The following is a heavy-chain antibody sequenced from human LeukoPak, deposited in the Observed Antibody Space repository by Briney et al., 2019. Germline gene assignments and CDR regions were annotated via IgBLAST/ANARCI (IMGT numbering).Heavy chain of an antibody. J-gene: IGHJ4*02. V-gene: IGHV1-18*03. Sequence: ASVKVSCKASGYTFSSYGISWVRQAPGQGLEWMGWISAYNGYTNYAQKLQGRVTMTTDTSTSTAYLELRSLRSDDMALYYCAREAAAGYYFDYWGQGTLVTVSS. CDR2: ISAYNGYT. CDR3: AREAAAGYYFDY. D-gene: IGHD6-13*01. CDR1: GYTFSSYG.